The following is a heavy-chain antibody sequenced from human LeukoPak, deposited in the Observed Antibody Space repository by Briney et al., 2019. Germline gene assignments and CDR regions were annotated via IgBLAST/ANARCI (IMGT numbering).Heavy chain of an antibody. CDR1: GYSFTIYW. J-gene: IGHJ4*02. CDR2: IYPGDSDT. CDR3: ARHANLGTDSYYFAS. D-gene: IGHD2-21*02. V-gene: IGHV5-51*01. Sequence: GESLKFSCKASGYSFTIYWIAWVRPMPGKGLEWMGIIYPGDSDTTYSPSFQGQVTIPADKSISTAYLQWSSLKASDTAIYYCARHANLGTDSYYFASWGEGTPVTVSS.